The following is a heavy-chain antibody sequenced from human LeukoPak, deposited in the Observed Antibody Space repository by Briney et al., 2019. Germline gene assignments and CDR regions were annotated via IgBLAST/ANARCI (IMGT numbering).Heavy chain of an antibody. D-gene: IGHD6-13*01. CDR2: FYYSGST. CDR3: ASPRAERSTWYAVDY. V-gene: IGHV4-39*07. J-gene: IGHJ4*02. Sequence: ASETLSLTCTVSGGSITSSNYYWGWIRQPPEKGLEWIGTFYYSGSTYYSPSLKSRVTISVDTSKNQFSLKLSSVTAADTAVYYCASPRAERSTWYAVDYWGQGTLVTVSA. CDR1: GGSITSSNYY.